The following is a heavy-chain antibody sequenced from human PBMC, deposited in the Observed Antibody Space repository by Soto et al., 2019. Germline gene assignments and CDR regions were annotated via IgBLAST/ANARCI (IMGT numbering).Heavy chain of an antibody. J-gene: IGHJ4*02. CDR3: AREVGDHGTLTGYYIDY. CDR1: GGSISSGGYY. Sequence: PSETLSLTCTVSGGSISSGGYYWSWIRQHPGKGLEWIGYIYYSGSTYYNPSLKSRVTISVDTSKNQFSLKLSSVTAADTAVYYCAREVGDHGTLTGYYIDYWGQGTLVTVSS. V-gene: IGHV4-31*03. CDR2: IYYSGST. D-gene: IGHD3-9*01.